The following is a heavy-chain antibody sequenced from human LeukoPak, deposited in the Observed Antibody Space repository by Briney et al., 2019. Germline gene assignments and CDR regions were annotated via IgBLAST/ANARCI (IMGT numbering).Heavy chain of an antibody. D-gene: IGHD6-19*01. V-gene: IGHV1-69*04. J-gene: IGHJ4*02. Sequence: GASVKVSCKASGGTFSSYAISWVRQAPGQGLEWMGRIIPILGIANYAQKFQGRVTITADKSTSTAYMELSSLRSEDTAVYYCARESTLKPWLVREYYFDYWGQGTLVTVSS. CDR2: IIPILGIA. CDR3: ARESTLKPWLVREYYFDY. CDR1: GGTFSSYA.